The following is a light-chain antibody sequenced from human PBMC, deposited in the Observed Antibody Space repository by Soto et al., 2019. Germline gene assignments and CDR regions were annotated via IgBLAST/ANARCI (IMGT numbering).Light chain of an antibody. CDR1: KDIRTA. CDR3: QQSNRYPIT. V-gene: IGKV1-9*01. Sequence: HLTHSPSLLSASXGDRVTLTCRGVKDIRTALASYQQKPGXAPKVVXPDASTLQSGGPSRFSGSGSGTEFTLTINSRQPEDFATYYRQQSNRYPITFGQGTRLEI. J-gene: IGKJ5*01. CDR2: DAS.